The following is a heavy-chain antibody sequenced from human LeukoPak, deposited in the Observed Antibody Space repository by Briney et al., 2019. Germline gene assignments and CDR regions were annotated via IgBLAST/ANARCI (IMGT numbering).Heavy chain of an antibody. J-gene: IGHJ4*02. D-gene: IGHD4-17*01. CDR2: IIPILGIA. Sequence: SVNVSCKASGGTFSSYAISWVRQAPGQGLEWMGRIIPILGIAYYAQKFQGRVTITADKSTSTAYMELSSLRSEDTAVYYCARDPGTTVTTLSVDYWGQGTLVTVSS. CDR3: ARDPGTTVTTLSVDY. V-gene: IGHV1-69*04. CDR1: GGTFSSYA.